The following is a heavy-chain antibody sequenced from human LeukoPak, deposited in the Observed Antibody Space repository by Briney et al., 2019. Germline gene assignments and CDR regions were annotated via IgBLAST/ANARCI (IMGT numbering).Heavy chain of an antibody. CDR3: ARADDSSGYYPCY. V-gene: IGHV1-69*04. Sequence: SVKVSCKASGGTFISHAISWVRQAPGQGLEWMGRIIPVIGLGNNAPKFQGRVTVTADKSTNTVYMELNSLTSEDTGIYYCARADDSSGYYPCYWGQGTLVTVSS. J-gene: IGHJ4*02. CDR2: IIPVIGLG. D-gene: IGHD3-22*01. CDR1: GGTFISHA.